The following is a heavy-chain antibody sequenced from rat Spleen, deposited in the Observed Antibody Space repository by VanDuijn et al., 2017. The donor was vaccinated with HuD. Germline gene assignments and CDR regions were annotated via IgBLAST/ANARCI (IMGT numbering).Heavy chain of an antibody. CDR1: GFTVSDYY. Sequence: EVQLVESGGGLVRPGRSMKISCAASGFTVSDYYMAWVRQAPTAGLEWVATFSFDGRTTYYRDSVKGRFTISRDDAENTLFVQMNSLTSEDSATYYCARQGYPNWFAYWGQGTLVTVSS. J-gene: IGHJ3*01. V-gene: IGHV5-22*01. D-gene: IGHD4-3*01. CDR3: ARQGYPNWFAY. CDR2: FSFDGRTT.